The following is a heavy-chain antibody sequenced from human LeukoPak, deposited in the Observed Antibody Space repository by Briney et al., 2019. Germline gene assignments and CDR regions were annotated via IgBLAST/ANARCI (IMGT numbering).Heavy chain of an antibody. CDR3: AREAYYYYYMDV. J-gene: IGHJ6*03. V-gene: IGHV3-30*04. CDR1: GFTLSNYA. CDR2: ITYDGSNK. Sequence: PGGSLRLSCAASGFTLSNYAMHWVRQAPGKGLEWVAIITYDGSNKDYADVVKGRFTISRDNSKNTLYLQMNGLRAEDTAVYYCAREAYYYYYMDVWGKGTTVTVSS.